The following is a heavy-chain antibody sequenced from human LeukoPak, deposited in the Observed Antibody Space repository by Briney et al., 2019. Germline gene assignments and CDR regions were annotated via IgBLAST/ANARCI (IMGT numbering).Heavy chain of an antibody. CDR1: GGSISSGDYY. CDR3: ARHEGTAAAGFDY. D-gene: IGHD6-13*01. J-gene: IGHJ4*02. V-gene: IGHV4-30-4*08. Sequence: PSETLSLTCTVSGGSISSGDYYWSWIRQPPGKGLEWIGYIYYSGSTYYNPSLKSRVTISVDTSKNQFSLKLSSVTAADTAVYYCARHEGTAAAGFDYWGQGTLVTVSS. CDR2: IYYSGST.